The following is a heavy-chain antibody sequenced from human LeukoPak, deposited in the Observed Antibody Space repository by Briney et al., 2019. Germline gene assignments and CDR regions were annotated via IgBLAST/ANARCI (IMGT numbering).Heavy chain of an antibody. CDR1: GGTFSSYA. Sequence: ASVKVSCKASGGTFSSYAISWVRQAPGQGLEWMGGIIPIFGTANYAQKFQGRVTITTDESTSTAYMELSSLRSEDTAVYYCARVGTVYYYGMDVWGQGTTVTVSS. D-gene: IGHD4-17*01. CDR2: IIPIFGTA. V-gene: IGHV1-69*05. J-gene: IGHJ6*02. CDR3: ARVGTVYYYGMDV.